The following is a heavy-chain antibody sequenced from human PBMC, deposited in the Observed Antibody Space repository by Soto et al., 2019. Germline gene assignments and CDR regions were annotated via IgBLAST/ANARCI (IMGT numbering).Heavy chain of an antibody. CDR1: EFTFTNYA. J-gene: IGHJ4*01. D-gene: IGHD5-12*01. Sequence: PGGPLRLSCAAFEFTFTNYAMSWVSQDKGKGLEWVSTFSGRGGSTYYADSVKGRFTISRDNSKDTLYLQMNSLRAEDTVLYYCAKDRAYSGYDSFDYWGHGTLVTVSS. CDR3: AKDRAYSGYDSFDY. V-gene: IGHV3-23*01. CDR2: FSGRGGST.